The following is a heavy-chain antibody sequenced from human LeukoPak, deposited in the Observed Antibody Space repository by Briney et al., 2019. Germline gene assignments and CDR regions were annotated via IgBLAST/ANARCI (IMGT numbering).Heavy chain of an antibody. Sequence: SVKVSCKASGGTFSSYAISWVRQAPGQGLEWMGGIIPIFGTANYAQKFQGRVTMTRNTSISTAYMELSSLRSEDTAVYYCARGLGPNTYYDILTGYPLAGYYYGMDVWGQGTTVTVSS. V-gene: IGHV1-69*05. CDR3: ARGLGPNTYYDILTGYPLAGYYYGMDV. J-gene: IGHJ6*02. CDR1: GGTFSSYA. D-gene: IGHD3-9*01. CDR2: IIPIFGTA.